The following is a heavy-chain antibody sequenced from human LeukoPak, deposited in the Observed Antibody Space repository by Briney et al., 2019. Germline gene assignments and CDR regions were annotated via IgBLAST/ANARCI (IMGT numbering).Heavy chain of an antibody. J-gene: IGHJ4*02. V-gene: IGHV4-34*01. CDR1: GGSFSGYY. CDR2: INHSGST. CDR3: ARSKGPDFWSGYYFDALDY. Sequence: SETLSLTYAVYGGSFSGYYWSWIRQPPGKGLEWIGEINHSGSTNYNPSLKSRVTISVDTSKNQFSLKLSSVTAADTAVYYCARSKGPDFWSGYYFDALDYWGQGTLVTVSS. D-gene: IGHD3-3*01.